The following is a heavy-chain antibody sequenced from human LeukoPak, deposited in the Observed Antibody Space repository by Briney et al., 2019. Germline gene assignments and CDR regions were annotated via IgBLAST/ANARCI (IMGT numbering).Heavy chain of an antibody. Sequence: ETLSLTCAVYGGSFSGYYWSWIRQPPGKGLEWIGEINHSGSTNYNPSLKSRVTISVDTSKNQFSLKLSSVTAADTAVYYCAREYYAYVWGSYRAYYFDFWGQGTLVTVSS. CDR1: GGSFSGYY. J-gene: IGHJ4*02. D-gene: IGHD3-16*02. CDR3: AREYYAYVWGSYRAYYFDF. CDR2: INHSGST. V-gene: IGHV4-34*01.